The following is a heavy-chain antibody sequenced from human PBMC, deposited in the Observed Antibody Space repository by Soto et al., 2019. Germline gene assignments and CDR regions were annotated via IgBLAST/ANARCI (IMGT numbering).Heavy chain of an antibody. CDR1: GGSISSYY. CDR2: IYYSGTT. V-gene: IGHV4-59*01. J-gene: IGHJ4*02. D-gene: IGHD3-10*01. CDR3: ARGLYYGSGSSLDY. Sequence: SETLSLTCTVSGGSISSYYWSWIRQSPGKGLEWIGYIYYSGTTNYNPSLKSRVTISVDTSKNQFSLKLSSVTAADTAVYYCARGLYYGSGSSLDYWGQGTLVTVSS.